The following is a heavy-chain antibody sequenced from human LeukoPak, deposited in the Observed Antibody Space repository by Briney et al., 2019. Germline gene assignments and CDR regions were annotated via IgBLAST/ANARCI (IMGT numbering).Heavy chain of an antibody. V-gene: IGHV3-30*04. Sequence: GGSLRLSCAASGFTFSSYAMHWVRQAPGKGLEWVAVISYDGSNKYYADSVKGRFTISRDNSKNTLYLQMNSLRAEDTAVYYCAKEAFGDPVMWGQGTLVTVSS. D-gene: IGHD3-10*01. CDR2: ISYDGSNK. CDR1: GFTFSSYA. J-gene: IGHJ4*02. CDR3: AKEAFGDPVM.